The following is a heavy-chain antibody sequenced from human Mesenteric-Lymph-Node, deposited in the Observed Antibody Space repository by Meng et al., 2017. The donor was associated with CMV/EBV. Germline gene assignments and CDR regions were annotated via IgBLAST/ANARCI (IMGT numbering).Heavy chain of an antibody. Sequence: GESLKISCAASGFTFSSYAMHWVRQAPGKGLEWVSAISGSGGSTYYADSVKGRFTISRDNSKNTLYLQMNSLRAEDTAVYYCAKSKRGFLEWLSHHVFHYGMDVWGQGTTVTVSS. V-gene: IGHV3-23*01. CDR1: GFTFSSYA. CDR3: AKSKRGFLEWLSHHVFHYGMDV. CDR2: ISGSGGST. D-gene: IGHD3-3*01. J-gene: IGHJ6*02.